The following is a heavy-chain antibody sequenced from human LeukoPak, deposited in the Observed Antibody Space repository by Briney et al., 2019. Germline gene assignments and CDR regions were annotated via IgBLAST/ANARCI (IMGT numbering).Heavy chain of an antibody. J-gene: IGHJ4*02. CDR2: INADGTEK. Sequence: ETLSLTCTVSGGSISSSSYYWGWIRQPPGKGLEWVANINADGTEKYYVASVKGRFTISRDNAKNSLYLQMNILRAEDTAVYYCARGHYDHAWGRGTLVTVPS. CDR1: GGSISSSSYY. CDR3: ARGHYDHA. V-gene: IGHV3-7*01. D-gene: IGHD3-3*01.